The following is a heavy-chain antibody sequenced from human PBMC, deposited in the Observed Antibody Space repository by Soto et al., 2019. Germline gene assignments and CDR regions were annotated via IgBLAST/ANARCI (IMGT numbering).Heavy chain of an antibody. Sequence: VQLVESGGGLVQPGRSLRLSCAASGFTFDDYAMHWVRQAPGKGLEWVSGISWNSGSIGYADSVKGRFTISRDNAKNSLYLQMNSLRAEDTALYYCAKEDCSGGSCYSGFDYWGQGTLVTVSS. D-gene: IGHD2-15*01. V-gene: IGHV3-9*01. CDR3: AKEDCSGGSCYSGFDY. CDR2: ISWNSGSI. CDR1: GFTFDDYA. J-gene: IGHJ4*02.